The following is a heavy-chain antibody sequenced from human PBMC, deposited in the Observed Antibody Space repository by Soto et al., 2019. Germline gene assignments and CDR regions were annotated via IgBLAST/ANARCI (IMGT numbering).Heavy chain of an antibody. D-gene: IGHD1-26*01. CDR1: GGSISSGYI. J-gene: IGHJ4*02. CDR2: INHSGSS. CDR3: TRGLFSGSYYSGGWYYFDS. V-gene: IGHV4-34*01. Sequence: SETLSLTCAVSGGSISSGYIWTWIRQTPGKGLQWIGQINHSGSSIYNPSLKNRVTISTMSNNKFSLELSSVTAADTAVYYCTRGLFSGSYYSGGWYYFDSWGQGTMVTVSS.